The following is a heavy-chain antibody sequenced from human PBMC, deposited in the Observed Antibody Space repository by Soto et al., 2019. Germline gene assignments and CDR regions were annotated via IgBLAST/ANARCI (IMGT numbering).Heavy chain of an antibody. CDR2: INHSGST. J-gene: IGHJ4*02. CDR3: ARGGTMVRGVIMTSQDFDY. D-gene: IGHD3-10*01. CDR1: GGSFSGYY. Sequence: SETLSLTCAVYGGSFSGYYWSWIRQPPGKGLEWIGEINHSGSTNYNPSLKSRVTISVDTSKNQFSLKLSSVTAADTAVYYCARGGTMVRGVIMTSQDFDYWGQGTLVTVSS. V-gene: IGHV4-34*01.